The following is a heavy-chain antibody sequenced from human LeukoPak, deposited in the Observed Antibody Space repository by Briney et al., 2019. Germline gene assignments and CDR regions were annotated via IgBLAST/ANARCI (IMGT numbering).Heavy chain of an antibody. Sequence: PGGSLRLSCAASGFTFSSYAMSWVRQAPGKGLEWVSAISGSGGSTYYTDSVKGRFTISRDNSKNTLYLQMNSLRAEDTAVYYCAKAGYGDYRNWFDPWGQGTLVTVSS. CDR3: AKAGYGDYRNWFDP. CDR1: GFTFSSYA. CDR2: ISGSGGST. D-gene: IGHD4-17*01. V-gene: IGHV3-23*01. J-gene: IGHJ5*02.